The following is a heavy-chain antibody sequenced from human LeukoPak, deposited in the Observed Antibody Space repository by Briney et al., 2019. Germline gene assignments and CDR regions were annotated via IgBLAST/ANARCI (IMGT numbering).Heavy chain of an antibody. Sequence: SETLSLTCAVYGGSFSGYYWSWIRQPPGKGLEWIGEINHSGSTNYNPSLKSRVTISVDTSENQFSLKLSSVTAADTAVYYCARGLAAAGFDPWGQGTLVTVSS. CDR3: ARGLAAAGFDP. J-gene: IGHJ5*02. CDR2: INHSGST. D-gene: IGHD6-13*01. CDR1: GGSFSGYY. V-gene: IGHV4-34*01.